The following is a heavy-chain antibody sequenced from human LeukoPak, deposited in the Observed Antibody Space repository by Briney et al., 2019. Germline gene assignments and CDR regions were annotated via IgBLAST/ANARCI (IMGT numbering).Heavy chain of an antibody. CDR2: ISSSSYI. V-gene: IGHV3-21*01. CDR3: ARNGYLERRDFDY. Sequence: GGSLRLSCAASGFTFSSYSMNWVRQAPGKGLEWVSSISSSSYIYYADSVKGRFTISRDNAKNSLYLQMNSLRAEDTAVYYCARNGYLERRDFDYWGQGTLVTVSS. CDR1: GFTFSSYS. D-gene: IGHD1-1*01. J-gene: IGHJ4*02.